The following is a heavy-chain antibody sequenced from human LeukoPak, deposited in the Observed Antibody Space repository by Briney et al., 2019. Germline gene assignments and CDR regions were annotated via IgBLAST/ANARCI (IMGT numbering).Heavy chain of an antibody. J-gene: IGHJ4*02. D-gene: IGHD4-11*01. CDR3: AIALYTENSYFDY. CDR1: GDTFNSYD. V-gene: IGHV1-69*01. Sequence: SVKVSCKASGASGDTFNSYDFSWLRQAPGQGLQWMGGIIPIYGTAKYTEKFQGRVTITADESTSTAYMELSSLRSEDTAVYCCAIALYTENSYFDYWGQGTLVTVSS. CDR2: IIPIYGTA.